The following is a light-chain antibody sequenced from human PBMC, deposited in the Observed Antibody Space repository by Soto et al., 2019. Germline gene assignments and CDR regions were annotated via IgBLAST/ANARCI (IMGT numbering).Light chain of an antibody. V-gene: IGKV3-15*01. CDR1: QSVSSN. CDR3: QHFNNWPLT. J-gene: IGKJ4*01. Sequence: EIVMTQSPATLSVSPGERATLSCRASQSVSSNLAWYQHKPGQAPRLLIYGASTRATGIPARFSGSGSGTEFTLTINSLQSEDFAVYHCQHFNNWPLTFGGGTKVEIK. CDR2: GAS.